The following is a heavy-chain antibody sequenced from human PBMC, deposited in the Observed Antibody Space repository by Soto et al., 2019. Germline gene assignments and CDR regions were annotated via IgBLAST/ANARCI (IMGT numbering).Heavy chain of an antibody. CDR2: VTGSGGQI. J-gene: IGHJ5*02. D-gene: IGHD2-21*01. CDR1: GFTISTYA. CDR3: AKDAVYKDGLWLMDS. V-gene: IGHV3-23*01. Sequence: HPGGSLRLSCAASGFTISTYAMTWVRQAPGKGLGCVSGVTGSGGQIHYADSVKGRFTISKDNSKNTLYLQMSSLREEDTALYYCAKDAVYKDGLWLMDSWGQGTLVTVSS.